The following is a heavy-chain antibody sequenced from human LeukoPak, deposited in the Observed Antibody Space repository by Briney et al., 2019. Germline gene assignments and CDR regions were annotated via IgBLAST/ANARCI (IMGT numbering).Heavy chain of an antibody. V-gene: IGHV3-30*03. D-gene: IGHD1-26*01. CDR3: ARAPRIVGATGDAFDI. Sequence: GGSESLSCAASGFTFSSYGMHWARQARGEGREWVAFMSYGGSNTYYTDSVKGRFTICRDNSKNTLNLQMNSLRAEDTAVHYCARAPRIVGATGDAFDIWGQGTTVTVSS. J-gene: IGHJ3*02. CDR1: GFTFSSYG. CDR2: MSYGGSNT.